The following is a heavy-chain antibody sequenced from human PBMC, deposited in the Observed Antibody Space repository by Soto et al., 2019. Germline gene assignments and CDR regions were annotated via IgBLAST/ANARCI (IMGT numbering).Heavy chain of an antibody. CDR1: GGSFSGYY. J-gene: IGHJ5*02. CDR3: ARGIAAAHLGWFDP. V-gene: IGHV4-34*01. D-gene: IGHD6-13*01. CDR2: INHSGST. Sequence: QVQLQQWGAGLLKSSETLSLTCAVYGGSFSGYYWSWIRQPPGKGLEWIGEINHSGSTNYNPSLKSRVTISVDTSKNQFSLKLSSVTAADTAVYYCARGIAAAHLGWFDPWGQGTLVTVSS.